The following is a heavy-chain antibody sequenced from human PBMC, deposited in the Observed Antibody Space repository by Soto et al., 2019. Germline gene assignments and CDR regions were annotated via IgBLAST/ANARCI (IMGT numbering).Heavy chain of an antibody. CDR2: IYYSGST. Sequence: SETLSLTCAVSGGSISSYYWSWIRQPPGKGLEWIGYIYYSGSTNYNPSLKSRVTISVDTSKNQFSLKLSSVTAADTAVYYCARNPCGGSGGSCYSGGYYYYYNGMDVWGQGTTVTVSS. CDR3: ARNPCGGSGGSCYSGGYYYYYNGMDV. J-gene: IGHJ6*02. V-gene: IGHV4-59*01. CDR1: GGSISSYY. D-gene: IGHD2-15*01.